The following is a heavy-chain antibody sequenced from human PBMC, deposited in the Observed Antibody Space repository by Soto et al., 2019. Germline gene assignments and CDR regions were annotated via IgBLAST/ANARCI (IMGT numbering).Heavy chain of an antibody. CDR3: ARDPDIVVVPAAHERYYYYYGMDV. J-gene: IGHJ6*02. D-gene: IGHD2-2*01. CDR1: GGTFSSYA. V-gene: IGHV1-69*13. Sequence: ASVRVSCKASGGTFSSYAISWVRQAPGQGLEWMGGIIPIFGTANYAQKFQGRVTITADESTSTAYMELSSLRSEDTAVYYCARDPDIVVVPAAHERYYYYYGMDVWGQGTTVTVSS. CDR2: IIPIFGTA.